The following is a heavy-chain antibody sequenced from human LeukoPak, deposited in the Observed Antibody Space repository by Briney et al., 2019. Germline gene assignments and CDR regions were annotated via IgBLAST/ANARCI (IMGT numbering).Heavy chain of an antibody. CDR1: GGSIGSSNW. J-gene: IGHJ6*03. D-gene: IGHD5-18*01. V-gene: IGHV4-4*02. CDR2: IYHSGST. CDR3: ARTTEGGYTYDYFYYYYMDV. Sequence: SGTLSLTCAVSGGSIGSSNWWSWVRPPPGKGLEWIGEIYHSGSTNYNPSLKSRVTISVDKSRNQFSLNLSSVTAADTAVYYCARTTEGGYTYDYFYYYYMDVWGKGTTVTISS.